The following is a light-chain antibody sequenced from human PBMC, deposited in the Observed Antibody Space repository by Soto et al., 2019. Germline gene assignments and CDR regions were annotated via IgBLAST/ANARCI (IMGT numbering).Light chain of an antibody. J-gene: IGLJ1*01. CDR2: NVN. Sequence: QSALTQSASVSGSPGQSITISCTGTSSDVGNYNYVSWYQLHPGEVTKLIIFNVNNRPSGVSNRFSGSKSGNTASLTISGLQAEDEADYYCSSFTSSTTYVFGTGTKVTVL. CDR1: SSDVGNYNY. V-gene: IGLV2-14*01. CDR3: SSFTSSTTYV.